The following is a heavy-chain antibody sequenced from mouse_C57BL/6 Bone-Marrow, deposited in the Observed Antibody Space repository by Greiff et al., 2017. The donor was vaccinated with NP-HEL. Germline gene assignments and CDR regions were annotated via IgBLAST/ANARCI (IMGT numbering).Heavy chain of an antibody. J-gene: IGHJ3*01. CDR1: GYTFTNYW. D-gene: IGHD2-3*01. Sequence: QVHVKQSGAELVRPGTSVKMSCKASGYTFTNYWIGWAKQRPGHGLEWIGDIYPGGGYTNYNEKFKGKATLTADKSSRTAYMQFSSLTSEDSAIYYCARGDDGYAWFAYWGQGTLVTVSA. CDR3: ARGDDGYAWFAY. CDR2: IYPGGGYT. V-gene: IGHV1-63*01.